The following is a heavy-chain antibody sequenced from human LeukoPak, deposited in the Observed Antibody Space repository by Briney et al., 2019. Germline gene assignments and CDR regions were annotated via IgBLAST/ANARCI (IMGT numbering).Heavy chain of an antibody. J-gene: IGHJ5*02. Sequence: ASVKVSCKASGYTFTSYGISWVQQAPGQGLERMGWISAYNGNTNYAQKLQGRVTMTTDTSTSTAYMELRSLRSDDTAVYYCARDSPLDIVVVPAATSNWLDPWGQGTLVTVSS. CDR2: ISAYNGNT. CDR3: ARDSPLDIVVVPAATSNWLDP. CDR1: GYTFTSYG. D-gene: IGHD2-2*01. V-gene: IGHV1-18*01.